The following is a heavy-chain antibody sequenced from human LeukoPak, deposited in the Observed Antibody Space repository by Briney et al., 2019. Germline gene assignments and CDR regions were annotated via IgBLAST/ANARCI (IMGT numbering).Heavy chain of an antibody. CDR1: GYTFTSYG. J-gene: IGHJ6*02. V-gene: IGHV1-18*01. CDR3: AREYPYYDILTDRGMDYYYGMDV. Sequence: EASVKVSCKASGYTFTSYGISWVRQAPGQGLEWMGWISAYNGNTNYAQKLQGRVTMTTGTSTSTAYMELRSLRSDDTAVYYCAREYPYYDILTDRGMDYYYGMDVWGQGTTVTVSS. CDR2: ISAYNGNT. D-gene: IGHD3-9*01.